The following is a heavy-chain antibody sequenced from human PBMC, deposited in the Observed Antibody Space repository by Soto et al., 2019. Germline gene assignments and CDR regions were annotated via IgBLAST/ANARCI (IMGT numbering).Heavy chain of an antibody. CDR3: ARPHGGSSGWDNWFDP. Sequence: SETLSLTCTVSGGFXNSGEYYWSWIRQPPGKGLEWIAYIYYSGIIYYNPSLKSRVTMSRDTSKNQFSLKLSSVTAADTAVYYCARPHGGSSGWDNWFDPWGQGTLVTVS. D-gene: IGHD6-25*01. CDR2: IYYSGII. CDR1: GGFXNSGEYY. J-gene: IGHJ5*02. V-gene: IGHV4-30-4*02.